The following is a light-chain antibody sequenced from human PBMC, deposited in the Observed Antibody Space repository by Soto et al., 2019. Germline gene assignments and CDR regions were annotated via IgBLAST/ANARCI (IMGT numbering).Light chain of an antibody. CDR3: QQYNIYWT. J-gene: IGKJ1*01. CDR1: QTIYDW. Sequence: DIQMTQSPSTLSASVGDRDTITCRASQTIYDWLAWYQQKPGKAPKLLIYKTSNLQSGVPSRFSGSASGTDFTLTISSLQPDDFATYYCQQYNIYWTFGQGTKVEIK. CDR2: KTS. V-gene: IGKV1-5*03.